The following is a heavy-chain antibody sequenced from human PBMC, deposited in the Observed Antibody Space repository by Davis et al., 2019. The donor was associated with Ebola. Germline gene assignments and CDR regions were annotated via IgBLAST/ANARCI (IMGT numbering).Heavy chain of an antibody. J-gene: IGHJ4*02. CDR1: GYTFTGYN. D-gene: IGHD5-18*01. V-gene: IGHV1-2*06. CDR2: IISNSGDT. CDR3: ARGHNYGFEY. Sequence: ASAQVSCKASGYTFTGYNIHWVRQAPGHGLEWMGRIISNSGDTNYAQNFQGRVTMTRDTSISTAYMELSRLTSDDTAVYYCARGHNYGFEYWGQGTLVTVSS.